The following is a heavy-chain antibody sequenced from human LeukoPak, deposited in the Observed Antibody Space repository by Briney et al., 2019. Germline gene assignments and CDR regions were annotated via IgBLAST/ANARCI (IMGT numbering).Heavy chain of an antibody. J-gene: IGHJ6*02. CDR1: GYTFTSYG. CDR2: ISAYNGNT. CDR3: ARAPDTAMDTYYYYGMDV. Sequence: ASVKVSCKASGYTFTSYGISWVRQAPGQGLEWMGWISAYNGNTNYAQKLQGRATMTTDTSTSTAYMELRSLRSDDTAVYYCARAPDTAMDTYYYYGMDVWGQGTTVTVSS. D-gene: IGHD5-18*01. V-gene: IGHV1-18*01.